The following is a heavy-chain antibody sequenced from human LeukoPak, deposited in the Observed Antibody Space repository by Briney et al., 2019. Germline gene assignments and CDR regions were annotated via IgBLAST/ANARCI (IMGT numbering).Heavy chain of an antibody. J-gene: IGHJ4*02. CDR1: GFTFSNAW. CDR2: IKSKTDGGTP. Sequence: GGSLRLSCAASGFTFSNAWMSWVRQASGKGLEWVGRIKSKTDGGTPDYAAPVKGRFTISRDDSKNTLYLQMNSLKTEDTAVYYCTTAEYGIAMVRGVWGQGTLVTVSS. CDR3: TTAEYGIAMVRGV. D-gene: IGHD3-10*01. V-gene: IGHV3-15*01.